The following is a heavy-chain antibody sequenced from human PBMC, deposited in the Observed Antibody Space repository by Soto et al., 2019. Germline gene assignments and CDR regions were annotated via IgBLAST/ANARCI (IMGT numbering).Heavy chain of an antibody. V-gene: IGHV3-74*01. Sequence: ILSCGASGFXFSNYWMHWVRQAPGKGLVWVSRINSDGGSTYYADSVKGRFTISRDNAKNTLYLQMNSLRAEDTALYYCARQGFESWGQGTPVTVSS. CDR2: INSDGGST. CDR3: ARQGFES. CDR1: GFXFSNYW. J-gene: IGHJ4*02.